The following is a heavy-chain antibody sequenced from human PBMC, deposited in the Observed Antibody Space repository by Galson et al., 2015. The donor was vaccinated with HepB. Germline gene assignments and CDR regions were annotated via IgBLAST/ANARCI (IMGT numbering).Heavy chain of an antibody. CDR1: GYTFTSCG. CDR3: ARGQDYYYYMDV. CDR2: ISVYNGNT. Sequence: SVKVSCKASGYTFTSCGISWVRQAPGQGLEWMGWISVYNGNTNYAQKLQGRVTMTTDTSTNTAYMELRSLRSDDTAVYYCARGQDYYYYMDVWGKGTTVTVSS. V-gene: IGHV1-18*01. J-gene: IGHJ6*03.